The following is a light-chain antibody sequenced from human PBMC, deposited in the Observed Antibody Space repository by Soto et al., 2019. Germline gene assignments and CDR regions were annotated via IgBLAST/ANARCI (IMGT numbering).Light chain of an antibody. J-gene: IGKJ1*01. Sequence: IVMTQSLATLSVSPGERTTLSCRASQSVSTNLAWYQQKPGQAPRLLIYGTSTRATGIPGRFSGSGSGTEFTLTISSLQSEDFAVYYCQQYNLWWTFGQGTKVEIK. V-gene: IGKV3-15*01. CDR1: QSVSTN. CDR3: QQYNLWWT. CDR2: GTS.